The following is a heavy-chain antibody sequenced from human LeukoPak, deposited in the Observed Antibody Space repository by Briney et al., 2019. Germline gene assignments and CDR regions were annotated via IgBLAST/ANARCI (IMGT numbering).Heavy chain of an antibody. CDR3: ATTGPGSNDY. CDR1: GFTFSTYW. J-gene: IGHJ4*02. V-gene: IGHV3-7*01. D-gene: IGHD3-10*01. Sequence: GGSLRLSCIASGFTFSTYWMSWVRQAPGKGLEWVANIKPDGREKYYVDSVKGRFTVSRDNAKNSLYLQMNSLRAEDTAVYYCATTGPGSNDYWGQGTLVTVSS. CDR2: IKPDGREK.